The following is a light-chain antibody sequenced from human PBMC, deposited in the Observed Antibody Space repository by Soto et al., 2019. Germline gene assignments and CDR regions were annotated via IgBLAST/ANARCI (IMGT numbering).Light chain of an antibody. CDR3: QHYFSTFWT. CDR2: WAS. V-gene: IGKV4-1*01. CDR1: QSVLYSSNNKNY. Sequence: DIVMTQSPDSLAVSLGERATINCKSSQSVLYSSNNKNYLAWYQQKPGQPPKLLIYWASTRESGVPDRFSGSGSGTDFTLTISSLHAEDVAVYYCQHYFSTFWTFGQGTKVEI. J-gene: IGKJ1*01.